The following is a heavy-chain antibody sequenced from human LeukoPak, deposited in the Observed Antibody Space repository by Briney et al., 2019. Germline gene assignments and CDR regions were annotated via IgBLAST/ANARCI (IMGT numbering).Heavy chain of an antibody. CDR3: ARQDVAPAAIIDY. V-gene: IGHV4-39*01. CDR1: GGSISSSSYY. Sequence: SSETLSLTCTVSGGSISSSSYYWGWIRQPPGKGLEWIGSIYYSGSTYYNPSLKSRVTISVDTSKNQFSLKLSSVTAADTAVYYCARQDVAPAAIIDYWGQGTLVTVSS. J-gene: IGHJ4*02. D-gene: IGHD2-2*02. CDR2: IYYSGST.